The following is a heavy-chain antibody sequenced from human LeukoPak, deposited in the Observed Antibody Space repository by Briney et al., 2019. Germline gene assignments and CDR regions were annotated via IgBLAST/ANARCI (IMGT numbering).Heavy chain of an antibody. CDR2: IYYSGST. V-gene: IGHV4-39*01. CDR1: GGSIGGTTYY. Sequence: SETLSLTCTVSGGSIGGTTYYWGWIRQPPGKGLEWIGSIYYSGSTYYAPSLKSRVTIFVDTSKNQFSLSLSSVTAADTAVYYCARAGITWPHYYFDYWGQGTLVTVSS. CDR3: ARAGITWPHYYFDY. J-gene: IGHJ4*02.